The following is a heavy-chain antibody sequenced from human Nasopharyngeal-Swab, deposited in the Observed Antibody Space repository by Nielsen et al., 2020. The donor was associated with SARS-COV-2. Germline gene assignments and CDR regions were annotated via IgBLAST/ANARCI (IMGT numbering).Heavy chain of an antibody. V-gene: IGHV4-34*01. CDR3: ARRVTSFTMIVVVMTGGISYFDY. J-gene: IGHJ4*02. CDR1: GGSFSGHQ. D-gene: IGHD3-22*01. CDR2: VNHGGGT. Sequence: SETLSLTCAVYGGSFSGHQWSWVRQTPGKGLEWIGEVNHGGGTNYNPSLKSRVTISVATSKNQFSLKLTSVTAADTAVYYCARRVTSFTMIVVVMTGGISYFDYWSRGILVTVSS.